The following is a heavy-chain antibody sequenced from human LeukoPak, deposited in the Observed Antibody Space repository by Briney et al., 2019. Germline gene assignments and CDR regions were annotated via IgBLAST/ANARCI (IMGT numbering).Heavy chain of an antibody. CDR1: GGPISSYY. CDR2: IYYSGST. D-gene: IGHD6-13*01. CDR3: ARIAAAGSHWFDP. V-gene: IGHV4-59*12. J-gene: IGHJ5*02. Sequence: SETLSLTCTVSGGPISSYYWSWIRQPPGKGLEWIGYIYYSGSTNYNPSLKSRVTISVDTSKNQFSLKLSSVTAADTAVYYCARIAAAGSHWFDPWGQGTLVTVSS.